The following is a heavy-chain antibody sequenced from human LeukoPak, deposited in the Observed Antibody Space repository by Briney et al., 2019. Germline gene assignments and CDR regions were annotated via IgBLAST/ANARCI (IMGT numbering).Heavy chain of an antibody. Sequence: PGGSLRLSCAASGFTFSDYYMSWIRQAPGKGLEWLSYISSTTSYTDYADSVKGRFTISRDNAKNSLYLQMNSLRAEDTAVYYCARSSYTSGSSYFDYWGQGTLVTVSS. D-gene: IGHD3-10*01. J-gene: IGHJ4*02. CDR1: GFTFSDYY. V-gene: IGHV3-11*03. CDR3: ARSSYTSGSSYFDY. CDR2: ISSTTSYT.